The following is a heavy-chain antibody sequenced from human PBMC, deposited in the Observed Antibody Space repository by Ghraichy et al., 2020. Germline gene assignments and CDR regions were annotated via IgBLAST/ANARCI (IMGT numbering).Heavy chain of an antibody. CDR2: IYYSGST. CDR1: GGSISSYY. CDR3: ARHSGYEENWFDP. Sequence: SETLSLTCTVSGGSISSYYWSWIRQPPGKGLEWIGYIYYSGSTNYNPSLKSRVTISVDTSKNQFSLKLSSVTAADTAVYYCARHSGYEENWFDPWGQGTLVTVSS. J-gene: IGHJ5*02. V-gene: IGHV4-59*01. D-gene: IGHD5-12*01.